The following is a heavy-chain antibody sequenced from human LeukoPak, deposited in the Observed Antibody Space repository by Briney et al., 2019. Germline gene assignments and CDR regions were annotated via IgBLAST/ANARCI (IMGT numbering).Heavy chain of an antibody. CDR2: IKEDGSDK. V-gene: IGHV3-7*01. D-gene: IGHD1-26*01. J-gene: IGHJ3*02. CDR3: ARVDWWEFDDAFDI. CDR1: GFTFSTYW. Sequence: PGGSLRLSCAASGFTFSTYWMSWVRQAPGKGLEGVANIKEDGSDKYCVASVKGRFTISRDNAKNALYLQMNSLRAEDTAVYYCARVDWWEFDDAFDIWGQGTMVTVSS.